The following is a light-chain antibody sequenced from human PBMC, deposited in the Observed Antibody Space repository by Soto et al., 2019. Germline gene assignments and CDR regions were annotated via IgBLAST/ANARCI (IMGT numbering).Light chain of an antibody. CDR1: SSDVGGYYY. J-gene: IGLJ1*01. Sequence: QSALTQPASVSGSPGQSITISCTGTSSDVGGYYYVSWYQQHPGKAPKLLIYEVGNRPSGVSDRFSGSKFGSTASLTSSGLQAEDDYDYYCSSYTTTRFYIFGRGTKVTV. V-gene: IGLV2-14*01. CDR2: EVG. CDR3: SSYTTTRFYI.